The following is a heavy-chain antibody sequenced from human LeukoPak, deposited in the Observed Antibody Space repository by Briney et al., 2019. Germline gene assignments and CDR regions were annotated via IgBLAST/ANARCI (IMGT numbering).Heavy chain of an antibody. CDR1: GYTFTSYG. CDR2: ISPYNGNT. V-gene: IGHV1-18*01. Sequence: VASVKVSCKASGYTFTSYGISWVRQAPGQGLEWMGWISPYNGNTNYAQKLQGRVTMTTDTSTSTAYMELRSLTPDDTAVYYCARDFMYRGQTNDYWGQGTLVTVSS. D-gene: IGHD3-10*01. J-gene: IGHJ4*02. CDR3: ARDFMYRGQTNDY.